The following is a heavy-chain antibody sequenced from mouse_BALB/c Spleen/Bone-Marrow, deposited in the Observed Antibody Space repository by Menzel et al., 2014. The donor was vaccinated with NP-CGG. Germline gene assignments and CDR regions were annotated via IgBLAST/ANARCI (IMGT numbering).Heavy chain of an antibody. CDR3: ARSGYGSSYDY. Sequence: VQLMESGAELVRPGSSEKISCKASGYVFSTYWMNWVKQRPGQGLEWIGQIYPGDGDTNYNGKFKGTATLTADKSSSTAHMQLSSLTSEDSAVYFCARSGYGSSYDYWGQGTTLTVSS. J-gene: IGHJ2*01. D-gene: IGHD1-1*01. CDR2: IYPGDGDT. V-gene: IGHV1-80*01. CDR1: GYVFSTYW.